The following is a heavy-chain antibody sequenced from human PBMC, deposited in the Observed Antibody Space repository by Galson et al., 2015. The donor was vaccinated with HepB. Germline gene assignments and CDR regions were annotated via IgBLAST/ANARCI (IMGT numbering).Heavy chain of an antibody. CDR1: GYTFTGYY. J-gene: IGHJ5*02. Sequence: SVKVSCKASGYTFTGYYMHWVRQAPGQGLEWMGWINPNSGVTNYAQKFQGRVTMTRDTSISTAYMELSRLRSDDTAVYYCARAGVVPATFGFDPWGQGTLVTVSS. CDR2: INPNSGVT. CDR3: ARAGVVPATFGFDP. D-gene: IGHD2-2*01. V-gene: IGHV1-2*02.